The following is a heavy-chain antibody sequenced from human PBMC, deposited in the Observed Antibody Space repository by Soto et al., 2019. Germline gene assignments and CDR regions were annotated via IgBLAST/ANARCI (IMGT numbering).Heavy chain of an antibody. V-gene: IGHV4-34*01. CDR3: ARGSPYSGYAW. CDR1: GGSFSGYY. J-gene: IGHJ4*02. D-gene: IGHD5-12*01. CDR2: IYHSGST. Sequence: QVQLQQWGAGLLKPSETLSLTCAVYGGSFSGYYWSWIRQPPGKGLEWIGEIYHSGSTNYNPSLTSRVTISVDTSKNQFSLKLSSVTAADTAVYYCARGSPYSGYAWWGQGTLVTVSS.